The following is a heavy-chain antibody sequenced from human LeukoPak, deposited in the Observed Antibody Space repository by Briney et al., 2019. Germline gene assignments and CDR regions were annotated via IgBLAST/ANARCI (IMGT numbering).Heavy chain of an antibody. V-gene: IGHV3-23*01. D-gene: IGHD1-1*01. CDR2: ISGSGGRV. Sequence: RGSLRLYCAASGFTFSSYSMSWVRQAPGEGLEWVSSISGSGGRVDYADSVKGRFTISRDNSKNTLSLQMNSLTAEDTAVYYCAKNPRLEGWIYFDSWGQGILVTVSS. CDR1: GFTFSSYS. J-gene: IGHJ4*02. CDR3: AKNPRLEGWIYFDS.